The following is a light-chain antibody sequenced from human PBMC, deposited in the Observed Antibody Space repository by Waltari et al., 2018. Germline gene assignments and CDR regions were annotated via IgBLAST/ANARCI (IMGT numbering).Light chain of an antibody. CDR2: GNS. Sequence: QSVLTQPPSVSGAPGQRVTISCTGSSSNIGAGYDVPWYQQLPGTAPKPLSYGNSNRPSGVPDRFSGCKSGTSASLAITGLQAEDEADYYCQSYDSSLSGLNVFGSGTKVTVL. CDR3: QSYDSSLSGLNV. CDR1: SSNIGAGYD. J-gene: IGLJ6*01. V-gene: IGLV1-40*01.